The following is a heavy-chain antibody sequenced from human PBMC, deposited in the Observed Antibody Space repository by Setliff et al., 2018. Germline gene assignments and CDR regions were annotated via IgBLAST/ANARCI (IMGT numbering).Heavy chain of an antibody. V-gene: IGHV4-38-2*02. J-gene: IGHJ4*02. CDR3: AKHRSYFDY. CDR1: GYSISNDYF. Sequence: SETLSLTCTVSGYSISNDYFWGWIRQPPGKGLERIGSIYHSGSTSYYPSLKSRVTISVDTSKNQFSLNLSSVTAADTAVYYCAKHRSYFDYWGQGTLGTVST. CDR2: IYHSGST.